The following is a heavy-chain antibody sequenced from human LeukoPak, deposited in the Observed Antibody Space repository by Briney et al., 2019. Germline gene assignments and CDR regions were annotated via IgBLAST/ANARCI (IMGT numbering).Heavy chain of an antibody. Sequence: PGGSLTLSCAASGFTFSTYWMTWVRQAPGKGLEWVAKIKQDGSEKYYVDSVKGRFTISRDNAKNSLYLQMNSLTVEDTAVYYCARGWQLVDYWGQGTLVTVSS. J-gene: IGHJ4*02. D-gene: IGHD6-13*01. CDR1: GFTFSTYW. V-gene: IGHV3-7*04. CDR2: IKQDGSEK. CDR3: ARGWQLVDY.